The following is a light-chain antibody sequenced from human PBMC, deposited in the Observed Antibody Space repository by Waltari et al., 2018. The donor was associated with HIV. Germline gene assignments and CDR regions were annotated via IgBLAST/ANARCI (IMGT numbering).Light chain of an antibody. CDR1: SSDVGGYNY. V-gene: IGLV2-8*01. Sequence: QSALTQPPSASGSPGQSVTIPCTGTSSDVGGYNYVSWYQHHPGKAPKLIIYEVNTRPPGGPDRCSCSKSCTSASLSVRGVQPDDEANDYCSAWDDSRNGWVFGGGTMLTVL. J-gene: IGLJ3*02. CDR2: EVN. CDR3: SAWDDSRNGWV.